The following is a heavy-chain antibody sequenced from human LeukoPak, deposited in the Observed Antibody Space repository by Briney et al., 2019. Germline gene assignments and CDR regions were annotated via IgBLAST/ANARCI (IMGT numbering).Heavy chain of an antibody. V-gene: IGHV4-39*02. CDR2: IYYSGST. Sequence: SETLSLTCAVSGGSISSSSYYWGWIRQPPGKGLEWIGSIYYSGSTYYNPSLKSRVTISVDTSKNQFSLKLSSVTAADTAVYYCARERSVGKKVAVVDPFDYWGQGTLVTVSS. J-gene: IGHJ4*02. CDR3: ARERSVGKKVAVVDPFDY. CDR1: GGSISSSSYY. D-gene: IGHD3-22*01.